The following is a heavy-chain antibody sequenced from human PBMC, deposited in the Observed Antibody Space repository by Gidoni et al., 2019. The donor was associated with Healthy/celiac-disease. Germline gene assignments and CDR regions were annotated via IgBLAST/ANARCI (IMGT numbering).Heavy chain of an antibody. D-gene: IGHD2-15*01. CDR3: ARVSPGYCSGGSCYGYYFDY. V-gene: IGHV3-11*06. CDR2: ISSSSSYT. J-gene: IGHJ4*02. CDR1: GFTFSDYY. Sequence: QVQLVESGGGLVKPGGSLRLSCAASGFTFSDYYMSWIRQAPGKGLEWVSYISSSSSYTNYADSVKGRFTISRDNAKNSLYLQMNSLRAEDTAVYYCARVSPGYCSGGSCYGYYFDYWGQGTLVTVSS.